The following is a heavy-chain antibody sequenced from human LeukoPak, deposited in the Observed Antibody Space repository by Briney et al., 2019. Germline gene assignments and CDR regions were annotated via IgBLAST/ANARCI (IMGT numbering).Heavy chain of an antibody. V-gene: IGHV3-30-3*01. CDR2: ISYDGSNK. CDR1: GFTFSSYA. CDR3: ARVRGKAAAEIPGY. Sequence: GGSLRLSCAASGFTFSSYAMHWVRQAPGKGLEWVAVISYDGSNKYYADSVKGRFTISRDNSKDTLYLQMNSLRAEDTAVYYCARVRGKAAAEIPGYWGQGTLVTVSS. J-gene: IGHJ4*02. D-gene: IGHD6-13*01.